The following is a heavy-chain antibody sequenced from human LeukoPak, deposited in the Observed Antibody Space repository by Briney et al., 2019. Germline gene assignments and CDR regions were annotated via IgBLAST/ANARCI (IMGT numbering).Heavy chain of an antibody. J-gene: IGHJ6*02. V-gene: IGHV4-34*01. CDR1: GGSFSGYY. Sequence: PSETLSLTCAVYGGSFSGYYWSWIRQPPGKGLEWIGEINHSGSTNYNPSLKSRVTISVDTSKNQFSLKLSSVTAADTAVYYCARVDWSAVYYYYYGMDVWGQGTTVTVSS. D-gene: IGHD3/OR15-3a*01. CDR2: INHSGST. CDR3: ARVDWSAVYYYYYGMDV.